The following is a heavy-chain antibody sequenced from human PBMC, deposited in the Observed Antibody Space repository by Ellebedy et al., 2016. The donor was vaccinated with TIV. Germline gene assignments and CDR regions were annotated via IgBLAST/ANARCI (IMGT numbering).Heavy chain of an antibody. D-gene: IGHD6-13*01. CDR2: IKQDGSEK. J-gene: IGHJ6*02. Sequence: GGSLRLXCAASGFTFSSYWMSWVRQAPGKGLEWVANIKQDGSEKYYVDSVKGRFTISRDNAKNSLYLQMNSLRAEDTAVYYCARLQLAPYYYYGMDVWGQGTTVTVSS. CDR3: ARLQLAPYYYYGMDV. CDR1: GFTFSSYW. V-gene: IGHV3-7*01.